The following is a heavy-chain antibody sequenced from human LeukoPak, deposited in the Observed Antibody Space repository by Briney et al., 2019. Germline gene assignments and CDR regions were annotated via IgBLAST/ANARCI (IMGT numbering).Heavy chain of an antibody. CDR2: ISSSGSTI. V-gene: IGHV3-11*04. CDR3: ARDQFLRNDFWSGYYTVFPARNNYYYYYYYMDV. D-gene: IGHD3-3*01. J-gene: IGHJ6*03. Sequence: GGSLRLSCAASGFTFSDYYMSWIRQAPGKGLEWVSYISSSGSTIYYADSVKGRFTISRDNAKNSLYLQMNSLRAEDTAVYYCARDQFLRNDFWSGYYTVFPARNNYYYYYYYMDVWGKGTTVTVSS. CDR1: GFTFSDYY.